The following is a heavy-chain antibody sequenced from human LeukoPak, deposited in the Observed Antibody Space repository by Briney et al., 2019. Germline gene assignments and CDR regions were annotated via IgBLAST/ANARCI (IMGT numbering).Heavy chain of an antibody. CDR3: ARGSPVAGSRIGVYFDY. V-gene: IGHV4-59*12. CDR2: IYYSGST. J-gene: IGHJ4*02. CDR1: GGSISSYY. D-gene: IGHD6-19*01. Sequence: SETPSLTCTVSGGSISSYYWSWIRQPPGKGLEWIGYIYYSGSTNYNPSLKSRVTISVDTSKNQFSLKLSSVTAADTAVYYCARGSPVAGSRIGVYFDYWGQGTLVTVSS.